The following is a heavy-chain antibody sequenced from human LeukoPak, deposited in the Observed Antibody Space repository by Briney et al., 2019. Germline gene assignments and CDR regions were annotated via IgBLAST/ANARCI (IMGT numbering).Heavy chain of an antibody. Sequence: PGGSLRLSCAASGFTFNIYGMNWVRQAPGKGLEWVSGIGGSGVSTYYADSVRGRCTISRDNSKSTLSLQMNSLRAEDTAIYYCATYRQVLLPFESWGQGTLVTVSS. V-gene: IGHV3-23*01. CDR2: IGGSGVST. CDR3: ATYRQVLLPFES. CDR1: GFTFNIYG. D-gene: IGHD2-8*02. J-gene: IGHJ4*02.